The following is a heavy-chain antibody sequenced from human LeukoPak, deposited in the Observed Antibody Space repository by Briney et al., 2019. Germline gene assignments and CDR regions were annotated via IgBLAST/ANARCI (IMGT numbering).Heavy chain of an antibody. J-gene: IGHJ6*02. Sequence: GGSLRLSCAASGFTFSSHGLHWVRQAPGKGLEWVAVISYDGSNRYYADSVKGRFTISRDNSKNTLYLQMNSLRPEDTAVYYCASSIVGATHYYYGMDVWGQGTTVTVSS. V-gene: IGHV3-30*04. D-gene: IGHD1-26*01. CDR3: ASSIVGATHYYYGMDV. CDR1: GFTFSSHG. CDR2: ISYDGSNR.